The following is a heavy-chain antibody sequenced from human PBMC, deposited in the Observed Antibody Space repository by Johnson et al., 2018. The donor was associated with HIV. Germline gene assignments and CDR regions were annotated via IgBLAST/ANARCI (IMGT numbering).Heavy chain of an antibody. CDR3: AKDLSSGWYHAFDI. CDR2: IHYDGNNK. Sequence: QVQLVESGGGVVQPGGSLRLSCAASAFTFSSYAIHWVSQAPGTGLEWVAFIHYDGNNKYYADSVNGRFTIYRDNSKNTLYLQMTSLRAEDTAVYYCAKDLSSGWYHAFDIWGQGTMVTVSS. D-gene: IGHD6-19*01. V-gene: IGHV3-30*02. J-gene: IGHJ3*02. CDR1: AFTFSSYA.